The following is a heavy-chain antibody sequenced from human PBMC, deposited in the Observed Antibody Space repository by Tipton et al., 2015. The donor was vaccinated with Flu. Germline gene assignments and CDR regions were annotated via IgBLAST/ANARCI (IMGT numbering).Heavy chain of an antibody. D-gene: IGHD3-10*01. CDR3: ASVPGKRSGIYPYYFFYYGMGV. V-gene: IGHV4-34*10. Sequence: TLSLTCAVYGESLSAYYWSWIRQTPGKGLEWIGEISHRGDTTYNPSLKSRITMSVDESKDEFSLTMTSMTAADTAVYYCASVPGKRSGIYPYYFFYYGMGVWGQGTTGTGSS. CDR2: ISHRGDT. J-gene: IGHJ6*02. CDR1: GESLSAYY.